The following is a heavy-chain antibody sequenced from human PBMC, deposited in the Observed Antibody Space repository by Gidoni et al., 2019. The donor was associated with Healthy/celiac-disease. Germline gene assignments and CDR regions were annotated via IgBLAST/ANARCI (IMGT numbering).Heavy chain of an antibody. CDR2: VYCCLST. Sequence: EVQLVESGGGLIQPGGSLRLSCAASGFHVSRNYMSWVRQAPGKGLEWVSVVYCCLSTYYADSVKGRFTISRDNSKNTLYLQMNSLRAEDTAVYYCARESCSSTSCYTHYYYGMDVWGQGTTVTVSS. V-gene: IGHV3-53*01. CDR1: GFHVSRNY. D-gene: IGHD2-2*02. J-gene: IGHJ6*02. CDR3: ARESCSSTSCYTHYYYGMDV.